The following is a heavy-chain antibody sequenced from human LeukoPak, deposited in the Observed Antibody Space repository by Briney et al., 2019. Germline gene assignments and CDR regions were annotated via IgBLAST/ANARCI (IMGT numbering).Heavy chain of an antibody. J-gene: IGHJ4*02. D-gene: IGHD1-1*01. CDR2: INWNGGST. CDR1: GFTFDDYG. Sequence: GGSLTLACAAAGFTFDDYGMSWVRQAPGKVLEWVSGINWNGGSTGYADSVKGRFTISRDNAKNSLYLQMNSLRAEDTALYYCARADWNLYFDYWGQGTLVTVSS. V-gene: IGHV3-20*04. CDR3: ARADWNLYFDY.